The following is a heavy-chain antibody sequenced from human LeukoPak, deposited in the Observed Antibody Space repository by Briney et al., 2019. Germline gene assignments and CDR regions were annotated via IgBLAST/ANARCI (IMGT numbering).Heavy chain of an antibody. D-gene: IGHD3-22*01. Sequence: GAPVKVSCKASGYTFTSYGISGVRQAPGQGLEWMGWISAYNGNTNYAQKLQGRVTMTTDTSTSTAYMELRSLRSDDTAVYYCARATYYYDSSGPPDDYWGQGTLVTVSS. CDR3: ARATYYYDSSGPPDDY. V-gene: IGHV1-18*01. CDR2: ISAYNGNT. J-gene: IGHJ4*02. CDR1: GYTFTSYG.